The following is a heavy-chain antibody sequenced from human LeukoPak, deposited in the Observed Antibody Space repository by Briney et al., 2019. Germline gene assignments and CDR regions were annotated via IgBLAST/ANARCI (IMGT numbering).Heavy chain of an antibody. J-gene: IGHJ6*03. CDR3: ARGGITIFGVVIYMDV. D-gene: IGHD3-3*01. CDR2: ISSSGSTI. CDR1: GFTFSDYY. V-gene: IGHV3-11*01. Sequence: PGGSLRLSCAASGFTFSDYYMSWIRQAPGKGLEWVSYISSSGSTIYYADSVKGRFTISRDNAKNSLYLQMDSLRAEDTALYYCARGGITIFGVVIYMDVWGKGTTVTVSS.